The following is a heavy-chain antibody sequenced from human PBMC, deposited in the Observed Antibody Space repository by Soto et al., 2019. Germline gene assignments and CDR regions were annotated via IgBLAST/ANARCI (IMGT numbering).Heavy chain of an antibody. Sequence: GASVKVSCKASGGTFSSYAISWVRQAPGQGLEWMGGIIPIFGTANYAQKFQGRVTITADESTGTAYMELSSLRSEDTAVYYCARGLCSGGDCPSIRPPWFDPWGQGTLVTVSS. CDR3: ARGLCSGGDCPSIRPPWFDP. CDR1: GGTFSSYA. D-gene: IGHD2-21*02. CDR2: IIPIFGTA. V-gene: IGHV1-69*13. J-gene: IGHJ5*02.